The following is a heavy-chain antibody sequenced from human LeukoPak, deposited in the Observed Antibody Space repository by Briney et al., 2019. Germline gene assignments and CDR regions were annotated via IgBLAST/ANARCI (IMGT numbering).Heavy chain of an antibody. J-gene: IGHJ3*02. D-gene: IGHD3-22*01. CDR1: GYTFTGYY. Sequence: ASVKVSCKASGYTFTGYYMRWVRQAPGQGLEWMGWINPNSGGTNYAQKFQGRVTMTRDTSISTAYMELSRLRSDDTAVYYCARGYDSSPDAFDIWGQGTMVTVSS. V-gene: IGHV1-2*02. CDR3: ARGYDSSPDAFDI. CDR2: INPNSGGT.